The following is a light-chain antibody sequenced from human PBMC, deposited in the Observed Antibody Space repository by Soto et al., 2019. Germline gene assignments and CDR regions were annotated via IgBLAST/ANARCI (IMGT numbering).Light chain of an antibody. CDR3: QQYYHFPS. J-gene: IGKJ1*01. CDR1: QDISGY. Sequence: AIRMTQSPSSLSASTGDRVTITCRASQDISGYLAWYQQKPGKAPELLIYAASTLQGGLPSRFSGSGSGTDFTLTISSLQSEDFATYYCQQYYHFPSFGQGTKVEIK. CDR2: AAS. V-gene: IGKV1-8*01.